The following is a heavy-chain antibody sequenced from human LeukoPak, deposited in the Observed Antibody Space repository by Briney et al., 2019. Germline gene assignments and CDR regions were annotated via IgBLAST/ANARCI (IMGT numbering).Heavy chain of an antibody. CDR2: ISGSGGST. Sequence: GGSLRLSCAASGFTFSSYAMSWVRQAPGRGLEWVSAISGSGGSTYYADSVKGRFTISRDNSKNTLYLQMNSLRAEDTAVYYCARDGIAVASPQSPTILHDAFDIWGQGTMVTVSS. CDR1: GFTFSSYA. V-gene: IGHV3-23*01. J-gene: IGHJ3*02. D-gene: IGHD6-19*01. CDR3: ARDGIAVASPQSPTILHDAFDI.